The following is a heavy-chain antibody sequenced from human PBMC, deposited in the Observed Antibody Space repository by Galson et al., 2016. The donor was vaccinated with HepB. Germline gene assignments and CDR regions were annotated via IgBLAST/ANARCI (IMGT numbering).Heavy chain of an antibody. D-gene: IGHD3-22*01. J-gene: IGHJ4*02. CDR2: IYYIGST. CDR3: ARNATSGFVDH. CDR1: GDPLSAGYYY. Sequence: SETLSLTCTVSGDPLSAGYYYWGWIRQSPGKGLEWIGSIYYIGSTSYSPSPKSRVTISVDTSKNQFSLTLSSVSAADTAVYYFARNATSGFVDHWGQGIQVTVSS. V-gene: IGHV4-39*01.